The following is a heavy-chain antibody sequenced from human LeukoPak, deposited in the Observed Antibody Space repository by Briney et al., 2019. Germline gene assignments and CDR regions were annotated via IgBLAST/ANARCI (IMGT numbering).Heavy chain of an antibody. Sequence: ASVKVSCKASGYTFTSYGISWVRQAPGQGLEWMGGIIPIFGTANYAQKFQGRVTITADESTSTAYMELSSLRSEDTAVYYCARDRCSSTSCPPLWFDPWGQGTLVTVSS. CDR3: ARDRCSSTSCPPLWFDP. D-gene: IGHD2-2*01. V-gene: IGHV1-69*13. CDR2: IIPIFGTA. CDR1: GYTFTSYG. J-gene: IGHJ5*02.